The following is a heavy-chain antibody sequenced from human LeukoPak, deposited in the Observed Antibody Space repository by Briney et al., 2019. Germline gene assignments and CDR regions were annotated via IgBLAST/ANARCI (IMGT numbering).Heavy chain of an antibody. V-gene: IGHV4-4*02. CDR2: TSHDGNA. CDR3: ARAPIAVVPAAKVGGYYYGMDV. D-gene: IGHD2-2*01. CDR1: GGSISTNTW. J-gene: IGHJ6*02. Sequence: SETLSLTCAVSGGSISTNTWWSWVRQPPGKGLEWIGQTSHDGNADYTPSLKSRVTISVDTSKNQFSLKLSSVTAADTAVYYCARAPIAVVPAAKVGGYYYGMDVWGQGTTVTVSS.